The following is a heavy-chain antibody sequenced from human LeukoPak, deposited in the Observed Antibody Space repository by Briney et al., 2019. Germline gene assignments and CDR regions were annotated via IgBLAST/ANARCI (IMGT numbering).Heavy chain of an antibody. V-gene: IGHV4-38-2*02. Sequence: PSETLSLTCTVSGYSISSGYYWGWIRQPPGKGLEWIGSIYHSGSTYYNPSLKSRVTISVDTSKNQFSLKLSSVTAADTAVYYCARDVPLSYYYDSLPGAFAIWGQGTMVTVSS. D-gene: IGHD3-22*01. CDR2: IYHSGST. CDR1: GYSISSGYY. J-gene: IGHJ3*02. CDR3: ARDVPLSYYYDSLPGAFAI.